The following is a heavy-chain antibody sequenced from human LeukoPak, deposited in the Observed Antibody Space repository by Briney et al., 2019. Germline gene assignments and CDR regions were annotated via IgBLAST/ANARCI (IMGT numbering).Heavy chain of an antibody. J-gene: IGHJ4*02. D-gene: IGHD3-22*01. CDR2: IYHSGST. Sequence: PSETLSLTCAVSGGSISSGGYSWSWIRQPPGKGLEWIGYIYHSGSTYYNPSLKSRVTISVDRSKNQFSLKLSSVTAADTAVYYCARDGGITYYYDSSGYRSVRSFDYWGQGTLVTVSS. V-gene: IGHV4-30-2*01. CDR1: GGSISSGGYS. CDR3: ARDGGITYYYDSSGYRSVRSFDY.